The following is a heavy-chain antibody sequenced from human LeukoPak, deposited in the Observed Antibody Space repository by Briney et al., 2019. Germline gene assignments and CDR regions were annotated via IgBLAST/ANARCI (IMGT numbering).Heavy chain of an antibody. V-gene: IGHV1-69*05. CDR3: ARGRVAWNDPIDDY. CDR1: GGTFYNYA. Sequence: SVRVSCKPSGGTFYNYAISWVRQAPGQRLERMGRIIPIFGTADYAQKFQGRVTITTDEFTTTAYMELSSLTYEDTAVYYCARGRVAWNDPIDDYWGQGTLVIVSS. D-gene: IGHD1-1*01. CDR2: IIPIFGTA. J-gene: IGHJ4*02.